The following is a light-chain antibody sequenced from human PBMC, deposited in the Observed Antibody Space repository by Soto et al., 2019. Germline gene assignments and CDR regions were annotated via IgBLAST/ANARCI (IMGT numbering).Light chain of an antibody. CDR2: KVS. V-gene: IGKV1-5*03. J-gene: IGKJ1*01. CDR3: LQYNTYPWT. Sequence: DIQMTQSPSTLSASIGDRVTITCRASQSLRTWLAWFQQKPGEAPKGLIYKVSYLESGVPPRFDGSGSETEFTLPINGLQPDDFATYYCLQYNTYPWTFGQGTKVEIK. CDR1: QSLRTW.